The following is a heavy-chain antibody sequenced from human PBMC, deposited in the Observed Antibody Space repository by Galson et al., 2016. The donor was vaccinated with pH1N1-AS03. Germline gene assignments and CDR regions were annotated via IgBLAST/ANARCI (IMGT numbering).Heavy chain of an antibody. CDR1: GGSISSSSYY. D-gene: IGHD4-17*01. CDR2: IYYSGST. V-gene: IGHV4-39*01. CDR3: ARRGYGDYVNWFDP. Sequence: TLSLTCTVSGGSISSSSYYWGWIRQPPGKGLEWIGSIYYSGSTYYNPSLKSRVTISVDTSKNQFSLKLSSVTAADTAVYCCARRGYGDYVNWFDPWGQGTLVTVSS. J-gene: IGHJ5*02.